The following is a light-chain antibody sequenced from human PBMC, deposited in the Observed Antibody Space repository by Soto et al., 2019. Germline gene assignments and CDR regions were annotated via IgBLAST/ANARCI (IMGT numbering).Light chain of an antibody. Sequence: QSALTQPASVSGSPGQSITISCTGTSSDVGGYNSVSWYQQHPGKAPKLMIYDVSNRPSGVSNRFSGSKSVNTASLTISGLQAEDVADYYCSSYTSSSTVVFGGGTQLTVL. CDR3: SSYTSSSTVV. CDR1: SSDVGGYNS. J-gene: IGLJ2*01. CDR2: DVS. V-gene: IGLV2-14*01.